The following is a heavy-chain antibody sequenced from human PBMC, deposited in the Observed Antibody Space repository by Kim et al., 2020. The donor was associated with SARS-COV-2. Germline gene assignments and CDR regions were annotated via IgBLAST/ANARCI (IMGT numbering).Heavy chain of an antibody. CDR3: VKVIAVAGSRGYFDF. J-gene: IGHJ4*02. Sequence: GGSLRLSCSASGFTFSSYAMHWVRQAPGKRLEYVSAISSNGGSTYYADSVKGRLTISRDNSKNTLYLQMGSLRAEDTAVYYCVKVIAVAGSRGYFDFWGQGTLVTVSS. D-gene: IGHD6-19*01. V-gene: IGHV3-64D*09. CDR2: ISSNGGST. CDR1: GFTFSSYA.